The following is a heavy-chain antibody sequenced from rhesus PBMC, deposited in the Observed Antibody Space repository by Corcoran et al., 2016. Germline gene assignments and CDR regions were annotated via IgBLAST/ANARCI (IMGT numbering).Heavy chain of an antibody. V-gene: IGHV1-111*02. CDR1: GYTFTDYY. D-gene: IGHD6-25*01. CDR3: AKGGIAAAGRFDY. J-gene: IGHJ4*01. CDR2: VDPEDGEA. Sequence: EVQLVQSGAEVKKPGASVKISCKASGYTFTDYYLHWVRQAPGTGLGWMGRVDPEDGEAINAQKFQDRGTSTADTSTDTAYMELSSLRSEDTAVYYCAKGGIAAAGRFDYWGQGVLVTVSS.